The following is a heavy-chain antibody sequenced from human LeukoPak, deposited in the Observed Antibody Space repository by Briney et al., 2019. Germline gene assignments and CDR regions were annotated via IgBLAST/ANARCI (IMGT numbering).Heavy chain of an antibody. J-gene: IGHJ4*02. Sequence: GGSLRLSCAASGFTFSSYWMSWVRQAPGKGLEWVSYISSSGSPIYYADSVKGRFTISRDNAKNSLFLQMNSLRAEDTAVYYCARGSFSITFGGFIGWGQGTLVTVSS. CDR1: GFTFSSYW. CDR2: ISSSGSPI. D-gene: IGHD3-16*02. V-gene: IGHV3-48*04. CDR3: ARGSFSITFGGFIG.